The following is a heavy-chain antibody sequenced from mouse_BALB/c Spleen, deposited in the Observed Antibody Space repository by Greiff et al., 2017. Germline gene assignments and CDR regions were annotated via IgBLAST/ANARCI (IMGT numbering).Heavy chain of an antibody. CDR1: GFSFSSFG. CDR2: ISSGSSTI. J-gene: IGHJ1*01. CDR3: ARGLAGARWYFDV. V-gene: IGHV5-17*02. Sequence: EVQLVESGGGLVQPGGSRKLSCAASGFSFSSFGMHWVRQAPEKGLEWVAYISSGSSTIYYADTVKGRFTISRDNPKNTLFLQMTSLRSEDTAMYYCARGLAGARWYFDVWGAGTTVTVSS. D-gene: IGHD3-1*01.